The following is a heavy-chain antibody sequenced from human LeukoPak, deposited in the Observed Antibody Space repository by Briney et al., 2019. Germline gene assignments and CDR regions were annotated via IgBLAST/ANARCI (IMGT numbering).Heavy chain of an antibody. D-gene: IGHD2-2*01. CDR1: GGSISSSSYY. CDR2: IYYSGST. J-gene: IGHJ6*02. Sequence: SETLSLTCTVSGGSISSSSYYWGWIRQPPGKGLEWIGSIYYSGSTYYNPSLKSRVTISVDTSKNQFSLKLSSVTAADTAVYYCARLCLYCSSTSCYFFCGMDVWGQGTTVTVSS. CDR3: ARLCLYCSSTSCYFFCGMDV. V-gene: IGHV4-39*01.